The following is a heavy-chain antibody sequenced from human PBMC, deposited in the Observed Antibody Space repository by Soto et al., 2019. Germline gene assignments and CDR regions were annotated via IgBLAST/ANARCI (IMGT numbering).Heavy chain of an antibody. J-gene: IGHJ4*01. CDR1: GYSFTKYW. CDR3: ARFDCLNTSCYNYLDF. D-gene: IGHD2-2*02. V-gene: IGHV5-10-1*01. CDR2: IDPSDSYT. Sequence: GESLKISCKGSGYSFTKYWITWVRQVPGKGLEWMGRIDPSDSYTNYSPSFQGHVTISADKSLSTAYLQWSSLTASDTAMYYCARFDCLNTSCYNYLDFWVHGTLVTVSS.